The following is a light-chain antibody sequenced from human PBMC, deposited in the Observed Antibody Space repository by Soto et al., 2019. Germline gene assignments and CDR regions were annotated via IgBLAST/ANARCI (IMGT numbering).Light chain of an antibody. V-gene: IGKV3-20*01. Sequence: EIVLTQSPGTLSLSPGERATLSCRASQSVSTASLAWYQQIPGQAPRLLIYGASSRATGIPDRFSGSGSGTEFTLTISGLESEDFAVYYGQQSGSSFYPFGQRTKLEIK. CDR1: QSVSTAS. J-gene: IGKJ2*01. CDR2: GAS. CDR3: QQSGSSFYP.